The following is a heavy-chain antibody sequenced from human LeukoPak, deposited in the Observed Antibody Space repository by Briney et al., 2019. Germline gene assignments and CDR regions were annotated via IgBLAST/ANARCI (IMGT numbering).Heavy chain of an antibody. CDR1: GFTFSRYV. J-gene: IGHJ3*01. V-gene: IGHV3-23*01. Sequence: GGSLRLSCVGSGFTFSRYVMNWVRQAPGKGLECISTITTAGGTTYYTDSVKGRFTISRDNSEDTLYLQMDSLRAEDTAVYYCAKSLLQWDAFDLWGQGTVVTVSS. D-gene: IGHD6-19*01. CDR3: AKSLLQWDAFDL. CDR2: ITTAGGTT.